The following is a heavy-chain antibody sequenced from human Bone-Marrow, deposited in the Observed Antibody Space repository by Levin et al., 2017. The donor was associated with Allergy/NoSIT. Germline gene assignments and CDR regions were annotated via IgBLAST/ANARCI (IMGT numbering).Heavy chain of an antibody. CDR1: GFRFSRFA. CDR2: ISGSRDTT. CDR3: ARGSWQVYFYYYGMDV. Sequence: LSLTCAGSGFRFSRFAMSWVRQPPGKGLEWVSAISGSRDTTFYSDSVKGRFTISRDNSKNTLFLQMNSLTVEDTAVYYCARGSWQVYFYYYGMDVWGQGTTVTVSS. D-gene: IGHD6-19*01. J-gene: IGHJ6*02. V-gene: IGHV3-23*01.